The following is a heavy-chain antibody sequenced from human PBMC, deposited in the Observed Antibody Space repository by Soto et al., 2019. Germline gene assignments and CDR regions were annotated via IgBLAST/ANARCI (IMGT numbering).Heavy chain of an antibody. J-gene: IGHJ6*02. CDR2: ISSSSSTI. Sequence: EVQLVESGGGLVQPAGSLRLSCAASGFTFSSYSMNWVRQAPGKGLEWVSYISSSSSTIYYADSVKGRFTISRDNAKNSLYLQMNSLRDEDTAVYYCASEYDYGDLNYYYYGMDVWGQGTTVTVSS. CDR3: ASEYDYGDLNYYYYGMDV. CDR1: GFTFSSYS. D-gene: IGHD4-17*01. V-gene: IGHV3-48*02.